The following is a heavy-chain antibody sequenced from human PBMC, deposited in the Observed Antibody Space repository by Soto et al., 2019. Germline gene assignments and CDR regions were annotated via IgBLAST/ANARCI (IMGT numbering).Heavy chain of an antibody. J-gene: IGHJ6*02. V-gene: IGHV3-23*01. Sequence: EVQLLESGGDLVQPGGSLRLSCAASGFTFTNFAMSWVRQAPGKGLEWVSYIGGRGGTILYADSVKGRFAISRDSSKNTLYLQANSLRADDTAVYYCARSVVAVIAFGYQYYGMDAWGQGTTVTVS. D-gene: IGHD2-21*01. CDR2: IGGRGGTI. CDR1: GFTFTNFA. CDR3: ARSVVAVIAFGYQYYGMDA.